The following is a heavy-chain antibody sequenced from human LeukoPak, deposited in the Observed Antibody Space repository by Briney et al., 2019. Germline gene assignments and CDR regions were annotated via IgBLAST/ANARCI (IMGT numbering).Heavy chain of an antibody. J-gene: IGHJ4*02. D-gene: IGHD3-10*01. CDR3: ARNRGPYASGRSYLDY. V-gene: IGHV3-33*08. CDR2: IWSDGSNQ. CDR1: GFTFSHFW. Sequence: GGSLRLSCAASGFTFSHFWMHWVRQAPGKGLEWVAIIWSDGSNQYYVDSVKGRFTISRDNSKDTLYLQMNGLRAEDTAVYFCARNRGPYASGRSYLDYWGQGTLVTVSS.